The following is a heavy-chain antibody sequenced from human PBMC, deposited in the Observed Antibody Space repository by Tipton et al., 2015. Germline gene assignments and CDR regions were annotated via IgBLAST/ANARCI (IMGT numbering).Heavy chain of an antibody. CDR3: ASIPLREQLWWGDAFDI. J-gene: IGHJ3*02. CDR1: GFSFNDYY. V-gene: IGHV3-11*01. D-gene: IGHD5-18*01. Sequence: GSLRLSCAASGFSFNDYYMSWIRQAPGKGLEWISYISNSGNTIYYADSVKGRFTISRDNAKNSLYLQINSLRAEDTAMYYCASIPLREQLWWGDAFDIWGQGTMVIVS. CDR2: ISNSGNTI.